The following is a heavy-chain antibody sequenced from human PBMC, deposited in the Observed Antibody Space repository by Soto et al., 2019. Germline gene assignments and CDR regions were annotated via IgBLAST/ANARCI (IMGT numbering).Heavy chain of an antibody. Sequence: SETLSLTCAVSGYSISSGYYWGWIRQSPGKGLEWIGSIYHSGSTYYNPSLKSRVTISVDTSKNQFSLKLSSVTAADTAVYYCARVRWDAFDIWGQGTTVTVSS. CDR3: ARVRWDAFDI. J-gene: IGHJ3*02. CDR2: IYHSGST. V-gene: IGHV4-38-2*01. CDR1: GYSISSGYY.